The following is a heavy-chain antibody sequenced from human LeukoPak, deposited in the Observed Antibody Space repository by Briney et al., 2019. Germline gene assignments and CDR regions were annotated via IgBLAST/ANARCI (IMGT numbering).Heavy chain of an antibody. D-gene: IGHD6-19*01. CDR2: IYYSGST. CDR1: GGSMSSFY. J-gene: IGHJ4*02. CDR3: ARGGWSLDY. V-gene: IGHV4-59*01. Sequence: SETLSLTCTVSGGSMSSFYRSWFRQPPGKRLEWIGYIYYSGSTNYNPSLKSRVTISVDTSKNHFSLKLTSVTAADTAVYYCARGGWSLDYWGQGTLVTVSS.